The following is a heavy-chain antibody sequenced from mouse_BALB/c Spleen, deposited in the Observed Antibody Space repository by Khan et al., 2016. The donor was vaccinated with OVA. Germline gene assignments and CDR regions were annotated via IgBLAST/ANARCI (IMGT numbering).Heavy chain of an antibody. V-gene: IGHV1S56*01. CDR1: GYTFTAYD. CDR3: AREGLRGVAMDY. D-gene: IGHD2-4*01. Sequence: QVQLQQSGPELVKPGALVKISCKASGYTFTAYDINWVKQRPGQGLEWIGWIYPGDGSTKYNENFKGKATLTTDTSSNTAYMQLSSLTSEKSAVYFCAREGLRGVAMDYWGQGTSVSGSS. CDR2: IYPGDGST. J-gene: IGHJ4*01.